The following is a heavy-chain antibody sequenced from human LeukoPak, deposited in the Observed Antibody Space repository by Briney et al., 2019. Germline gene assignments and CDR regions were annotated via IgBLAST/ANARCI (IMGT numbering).Heavy chain of an antibody. CDR2: IAFDGSKK. CDR1: GFTFSSYA. D-gene: IGHD5/OR15-5a*01. J-gene: IGHJ6*02. Sequence: GGSLRLSCAASGFTFSSYAMSWVRQAPGKGLEWVSVIAFDGSKKYYADSVTGRFTISRDNSKNTLYLQMNSLRPEDTAVYYCARGNSVSYYYYGLDVWGQGTTVTVSS. V-gene: IGHV3-30*04. CDR3: ARGNSVSYYYYGLDV.